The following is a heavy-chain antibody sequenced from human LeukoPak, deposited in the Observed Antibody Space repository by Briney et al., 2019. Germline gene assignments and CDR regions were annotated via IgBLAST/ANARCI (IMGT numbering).Heavy chain of an antibody. V-gene: IGHV3-9*03. Sequence: GGSLRLSCAASGFTFDDYAMHWVRQAPGKGLEWVSGISWNSGSIGYADSVKGRFTISRDNAKNSLYLQMNSLRAEDMALYYCAKQYHGASSGWIDAFDIWGQGTMVTVSS. D-gene: IGHD6-19*01. CDR2: ISWNSGSI. CDR3: AKQYHGASSGWIDAFDI. J-gene: IGHJ3*02. CDR1: GFTFDDYA.